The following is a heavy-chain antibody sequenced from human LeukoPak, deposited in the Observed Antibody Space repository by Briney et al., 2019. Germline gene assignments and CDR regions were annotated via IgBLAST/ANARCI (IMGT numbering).Heavy chain of an antibody. CDR2: IRSDGSDT. J-gene: IGHJ4*02. D-gene: IGHD3-10*01. CDR1: GFIFSSYG. V-gene: IGHV3-30*02. Sequence: GGSLRLSCAASGFIFSSYGMHWVRQPPGKGLEWVAFIRSDGSDTYSAASVKGRFTISRDNSKNTLWLQMNSLRGEDTAVYYCAKIPLGSHWVDFDYWGQGTLVTVSS. CDR3: AKIPLGSHWVDFDY.